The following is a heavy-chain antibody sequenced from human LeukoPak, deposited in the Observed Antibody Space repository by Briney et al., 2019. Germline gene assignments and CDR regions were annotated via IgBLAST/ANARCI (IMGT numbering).Heavy chain of an antibody. D-gene: IGHD2-2*01. V-gene: IGHV1-8*01. CDR2: MNPKSGNT. J-gene: IGHJ5*02. Sequence: ASVTVSCRASGYTFSSHDINWVRQAPGQGLEWMGWMNPKSGNTGSAQRFQGRVTMTRDTSTGTAYMELTSLTSEDTAIYYCARGGDTCSDTGCSKNWFDPWGQGTLVTVSS. CDR1: GYTFSSHD. CDR3: ARGGDTCSDTGCSKNWFDP.